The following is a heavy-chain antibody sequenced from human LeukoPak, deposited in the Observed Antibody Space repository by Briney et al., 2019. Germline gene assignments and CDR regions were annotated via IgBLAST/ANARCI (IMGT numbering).Heavy chain of an antibody. J-gene: IGHJ5*02. V-gene: IGHV3-30-3*01. CDR1: GFTFSSYA. CDR3: AKDRSPLWFGEFRNWFDP. Sequence: GGSLRLSCAASGFTFSSYAMHWVRQAPGKGLEWVAVTSYDGSNKYYADSVKGRFTISRDNSKNTLYLQMNSLRAEDTAVYYCAKDRSPLWFGEFRNWFDPWGQGTLVTVSS. D-gene: IGHD3-10*01. CDR2: TSYDGSNK.